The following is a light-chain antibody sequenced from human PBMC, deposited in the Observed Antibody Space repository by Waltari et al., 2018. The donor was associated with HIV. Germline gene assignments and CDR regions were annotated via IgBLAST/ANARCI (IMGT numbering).Light chain of an antibody. CDR3: AAWGNSLSLL. CDR2: RNN. V-gene: IGLV1-47*01. CDR1: SSNIASHY. J-gene: IGLJ2*01. Sequence: LLTQPPSASGTTGQTVTISCSGRSSNIASHYDYWYQQLPGVATKLLLYRNNQRPSGVPDRFSGSKSGISASLAISGLRSEDEADYYCAAWGNSLSLLFGGGTKLTVL.